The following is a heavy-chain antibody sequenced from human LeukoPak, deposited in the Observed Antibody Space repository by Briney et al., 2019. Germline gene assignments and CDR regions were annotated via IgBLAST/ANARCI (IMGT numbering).Heavy chain of an antibody. V-gene: IGHV1-18*01. D-gene: IGHD6-13*01. Sequence: ASVKVSCMASGYTFTSYGISWVRQAPGQGLEWMGWISAYNGNTNYAQKLQGRVTMTTDTSTSTAYMELRSLRSDDTAVYYCAREGVYSSSLDAFDIWGQGTMVTVSS. J-gene: IGHJ3*02. CDR3: AREGVYSSSLDAFDI. CDR2: ISAYNGNT. CDR1: GYTFTSYG.